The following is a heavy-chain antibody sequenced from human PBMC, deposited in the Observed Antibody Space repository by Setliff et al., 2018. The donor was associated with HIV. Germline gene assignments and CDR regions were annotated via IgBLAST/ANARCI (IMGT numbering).Heavy chain of an antibody. CDR1: GFSLSTSGVG. J-gene: IGHJ5*01. D-gene: IGHD3-10*01. CDR3: AHLARIKMVRGVPHWFDS. CDR2: IYWDDDK. Sequence: SGPTLVNPTQTLTLTCTFSGFSLSTSGVGVGWIRQPPGKALEWLAVIYWDDDKRYSPSLESRLTITKDTSKNQVVLTMTNMDLVDTATYFCAHLARIKMVRGVPHWFDSWGPGPLVTVSP. V-gene: IGHV2-5*02.